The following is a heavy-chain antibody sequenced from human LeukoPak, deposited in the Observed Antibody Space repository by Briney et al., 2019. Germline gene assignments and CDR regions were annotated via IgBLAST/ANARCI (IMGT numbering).Heavy chain of an antibody. V-gene: IGHV3-48*02. J-gene: IGHJ4*02. Sequence: GGSLRLSCAASGFTFSSYSMNWVRQAPGKGLEWVSYISSSSNTIYYADSVKGQFTISRDNAKNSLYLQMNSLRDEDTAVYYCARDILTKQAYSGYDNWGQGTLVTVSS. CDR3: ARDILTKQAYSGYDN. CDR1: GFTFSSYS. D-gene: IGHD5-12*01. CDR2: ISSSSNTI.